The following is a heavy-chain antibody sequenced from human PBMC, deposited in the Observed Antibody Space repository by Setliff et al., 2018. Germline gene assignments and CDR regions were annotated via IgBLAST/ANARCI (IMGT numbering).Heavy chain of an antibody. J-gene: IGHJ5*02. V-gene: IGHV1-69*05. CDR2: IIPIYGST. D-gene: IGHD6-13*01. CDR3: ARDGISWLNWLDP. CDR1: GGSFSNYA. Sequence: SVKVSCKASGGSFSNYAIIWVRQAPGQGPEWMGGIIPIYGSTNNAEKFQGRVTITRDTSISTAYMELSSLRSDDTAVYYCARDGISWLNWLDPWGQGTPVTVSS.